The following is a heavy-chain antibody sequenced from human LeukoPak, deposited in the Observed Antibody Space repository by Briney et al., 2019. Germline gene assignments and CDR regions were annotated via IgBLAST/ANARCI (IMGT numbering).Heavy chain of an antibody. CDR2: IYYSGST. D-gene: IGHD3-16*01. CDR3: ARLSLYPSGVVDY. Sequence: SETLSLTCTVSGGSISSGGYYWSWIRQHPGKGLEWIGYIYYSGSTYYNPSLKSRVTISVDTSKNQFSLRLSSVTAADTAVYYCARLSLYPSGVVDYWGQGTLVTVSS. V-gene: IGHV4-31*03. J-gene: IGHJ4*02. CDR1: GGSISSGGYY.